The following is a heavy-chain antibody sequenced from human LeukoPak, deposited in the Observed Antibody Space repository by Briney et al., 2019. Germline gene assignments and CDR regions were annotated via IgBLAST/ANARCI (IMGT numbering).Heavy chain of an antibody. CDR1: GFTFSSYA. J-gene: IGHJ4*02. CDR2: ISYDGSNK. Sequence: GGSLRLSCAASGFTFSSYAMHWVCQAPGKGLEWVAVISYDGSNKYYADSVKGRFTISRDNSKNTLYLQMNSLRAEDTAVYYCARADALTFLPEGGGIDYWGQGTLVTVSS. V-gene: IGHV3-30-3*01. D-gene: IGHD3-16*01. CDR3: ARADALTFLPEGGGIDY.